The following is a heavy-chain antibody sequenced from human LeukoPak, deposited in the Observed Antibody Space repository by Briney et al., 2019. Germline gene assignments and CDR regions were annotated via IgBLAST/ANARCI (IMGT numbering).Heavy chain of an antibody. CDR1: GYTFTSYG. J-gene: IGHJ6*02. V-gene: IGHV1-18*01. CDR3: ARESGSGKPSYYYGMDV. CDR2: ISAYNGNT. D-gene: IGHD3-10*01. Sequence: ASVKVSCKASGYTFTSYGISWVRQAPGQGLEWMGLISAYNGNTNYAQKLQGRVTMTTDTSTSTAYMELRSLRSDDTAVYYCARESGSGKPSYYYGMDVWGQGTTVTVSS.